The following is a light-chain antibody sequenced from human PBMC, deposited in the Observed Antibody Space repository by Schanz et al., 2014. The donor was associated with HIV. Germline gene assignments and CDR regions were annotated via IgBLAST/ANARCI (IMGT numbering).Light chain of an antibody. J-gene: IGLJ2*01. CDR2: DNN. Sequence: QSVLTQPPSVSAAPGQKVTISCSGSSSNIGNNFVSWYQHLPGTAPKLLIYDNNKRPSGVPDRFSGSKSGTSATLGITGLQTGDEADYYCGTWDSSLSVGALFGGGTKLTVL. CDR3: GTWDSSLSVGAL. V-gene: IGLV1-51*01. CDR1: SSNIGNNF.